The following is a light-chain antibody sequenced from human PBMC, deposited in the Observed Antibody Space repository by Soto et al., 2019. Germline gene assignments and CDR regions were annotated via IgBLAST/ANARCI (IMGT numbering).Light chain of an antibody. CDR2: GAS. CDR1: QSVSSSY. J-gene: IGKJ2*01. CDR3: QQYGSSYT. V-gene: IGKV3-20*01. Sequence: EIVLTQSPGTLSLSPGERATLSCRASQSVSSSYLAWYQQKPGQAPRLLIYGASSRATGIPDRFSGSGSGTDFTLIISRLEPEDFAVYYCQQYGSSYTFGRGTKLEIK.